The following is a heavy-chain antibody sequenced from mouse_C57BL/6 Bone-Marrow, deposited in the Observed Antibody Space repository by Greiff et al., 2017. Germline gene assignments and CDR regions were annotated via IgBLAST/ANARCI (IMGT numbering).Heavy chain of an antibody. D-gene: IGHD3-2*02. CDR1: GYTFTSYW. V-gene: IGHV1-69*01. Sequence: VQLVESGAVLVMPGASVKLSCKASGYTFTSYWMHWVKQRPGQGLEWIGAIDPSDSYTNYNQKFKGKSTLTVDTSSSTAYMQLSSLTSEDSAVYYCASEAQATLDAMDYWGQGTSVTVSS. J-gene: IGHJ4*01. CDR3: ASEAQATLDAMDY. CDR2: IDPSDSYT.